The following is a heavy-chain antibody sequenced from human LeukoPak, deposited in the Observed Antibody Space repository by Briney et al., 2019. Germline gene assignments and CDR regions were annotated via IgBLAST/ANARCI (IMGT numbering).Heavy chain of an antibody. J-gene: IGHJ3*02. CDR1: EFTVSSNY. CDR2: IYSGGST. D-gene: IGHD3-22*01. Sequence: PGGSLRLYCAASEFTVSSNYMSWVRQAPGKGLEWVSVIYSGGSTYYADSVKGRFTISRENSKNTLYLQMNSLRAEDTAVYYCARDYYDSSGYRHDAFDIWGQGTMVTVSS. V-gene: IGHV3-53*01. CDR3: ARDYYDSSGYRHDAFDI.